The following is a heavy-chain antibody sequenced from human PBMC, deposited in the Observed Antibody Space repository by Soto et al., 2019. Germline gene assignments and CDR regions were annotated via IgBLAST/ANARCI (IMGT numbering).Heavy chain of an antibody. Sequence: EVQLVQSGAEVKKPGESLKISCKGSGYSFTSYWIGWVRQMPGKGLEWMGIIYPGDSDTRYSPSFQGQVTISADKSISTAYLQWSSLKASDTAMYYCARHALFYGDYVYAGAAPGYYYYYGMDVWGQGTTVTVSS. D-gene: IGHD4-17*01. CDR2: IYPGDSDT. V-gene: IGHV5-51*01. CDR1: GYSFTSYW. CDR3: ARHALFYGDYVYAGAAPGYYYYYGMDV. J-gene: IGHJ6*02.